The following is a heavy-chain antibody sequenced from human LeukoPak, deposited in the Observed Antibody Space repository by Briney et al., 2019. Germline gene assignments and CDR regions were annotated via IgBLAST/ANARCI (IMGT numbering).Heavy chain of an antibody. CDR2: IYPCDSDA. CDR1: GYRFTNYW. V-gene: IGHV5-51*01. J-gene: IGHJ4*02. CDR3: ARHPGGYSSSPFDY. D-gene: IGHD6-6*01. Sequence: GESLKIYCKGSGYRFTNYWLGWVRPMPGKGLEWMGIIYPCDSDARYSPSFQGQVTISADKSISTAYLQWSSLKASDTAMYYCARHPGGYSSSPFDYWGQGTLVTVSS.